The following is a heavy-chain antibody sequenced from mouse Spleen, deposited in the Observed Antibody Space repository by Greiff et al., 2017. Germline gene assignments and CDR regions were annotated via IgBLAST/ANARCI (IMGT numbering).Heavy chain of an antibody. CDR2: IWRGGST. J-gene: IGHJ2*01. D-gene: IGHD2-4*01. CDR1: GFSLTSYG. CDR3: ASLYYDYEGDYFDY. Sequence: VQRVESGPGLVQPSQSLSITCTVSGFSLTSYGVHWVRQSPGKGLEWLGVIWRGGSTDYNAAFMSRLSITKDNSKSQVFFKMNSLQADDTAIYYCASLYYDYEGDYFDYWGQGTTLTVSS. V-gene: IGHV2-5*01.